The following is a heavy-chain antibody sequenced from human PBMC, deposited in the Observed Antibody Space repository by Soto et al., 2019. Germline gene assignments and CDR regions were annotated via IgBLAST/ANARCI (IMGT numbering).Heavy chain of an antibody. V-gene: IGHV1-18*01. CDR1: GDTFGNFG. CDR3: ARGPESRSTAYFDY. CDR2: FNTYNGNT. Sequence: QVQLVHSGAEVKKPGASVKVSCEASGDTFGNFGITWVRQAPGQGLEWMGWFNTYNGNTHYAQKFQGRVTMTTDTSTGTAYMELRSLRSDDTALYYCARGPESRSTAYFDYWGQGTLVTVSS. D-gene: IGHD2-2*01. J-gene: IGHJ4*02.